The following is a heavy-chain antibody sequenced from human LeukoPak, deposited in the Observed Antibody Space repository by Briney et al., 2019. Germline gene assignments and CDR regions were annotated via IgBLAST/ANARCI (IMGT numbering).Heavy chain of an antibody. CDR1: GYTFTSYE. CDR2: MNPNSGNT. J-gene: IGHJ6*02. Sequence: ASVKVSCKASGYTFTSYEINWVRQATGQGLEWMGWMNPNSGNTGYAQKFQGRVTMTRNTSISTAYMELSSLRSEDTAVYYWAGAYGVYGYPYYYHGMDVWGQGTTVTVSS. V-gene: IGHV1-8*01. CDR3: AGAYGVYGYPYYYHGMDV. D-gene: IGHD4-17*01.